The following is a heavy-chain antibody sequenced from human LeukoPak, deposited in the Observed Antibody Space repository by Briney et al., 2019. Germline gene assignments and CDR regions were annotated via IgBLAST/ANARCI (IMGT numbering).Heavy chain of an antibody. D-gene: IGHD5-18*01. CDR3: ARDRGGYTYSHDY. V-gene: IGHV4-4*02. CDR1: GGSISSNNW. CDR2: IYHDGST. J-gene: IGHJ4*02. Sequence: SETLSLTCAVSGGSISSNNWWIWVRQSPEKGLEWIGEIYHDGSTNYNPSLKSRVTISMDKSKNQLSLKLNFVTAADTAVYYCARDRGGYTYSHDYWGQGTLVTVSS.